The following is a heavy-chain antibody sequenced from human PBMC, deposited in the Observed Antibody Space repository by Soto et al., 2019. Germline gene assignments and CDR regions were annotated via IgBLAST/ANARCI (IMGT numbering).Heavy chain of an antibody. CDR3: ARGKVGAIGMDV. Sequence: PSETLSLTCAVYGGSFSGYYWSWIRQPPGKGLEWIGEINHSGSTNYNPSLKSRVTISVDTSKNQFSLKLSSVTAAHTAVYSCARGKVGAIGMDVWGQGTTVTVSS. J-gene: IGHJ6*02. CDR2: INHSGST. D-gene: IGHD1-26*01. V-gene: IGHV4-34*01. CDR1: GGSFSGYY.